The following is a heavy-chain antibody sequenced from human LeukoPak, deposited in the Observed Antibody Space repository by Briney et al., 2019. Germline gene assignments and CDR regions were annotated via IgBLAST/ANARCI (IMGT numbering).Heavy chain of an antibody. J-gene: IGHJ3*02. CDR1: GGSITSYY. Sequence: SETLSLTCTVSGGSITSYYWSWIRQPPGKGLEWIGYIYYSGSTNYNPSLKSRVTISVDTSKNQFSLKPSSVTAADTAVYYCARHWTQDYADSGAFDIWGQGTMVTVSS. V-gene: IGHV4-59*08. CDR3: ARHWTQDYADSGAFDI. D-gene: IGHD4-17*01. CDR2: IYYSGST.